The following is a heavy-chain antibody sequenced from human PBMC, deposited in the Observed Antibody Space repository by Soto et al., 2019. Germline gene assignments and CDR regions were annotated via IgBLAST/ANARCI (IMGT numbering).Heavy chain of an antibody. V-gene: IGHV3-23*01. CDR3: AKTADTNGYYFFDY. J-gene: IGHJ4*02. CDR2: ISGSGGSR. Sequence: VGSLRLSCAASGFSFSSYDMGWVRQAPGRGLEWVSGISGSGGSRYYADSVKGRFTVSRDNPKNTLYLQMESLRAEDTAVYYCAKTADTNGYYFFDYWGQGTLVT. D-gene: IGHD3-22*01. CDR1: GFSFSSYD.